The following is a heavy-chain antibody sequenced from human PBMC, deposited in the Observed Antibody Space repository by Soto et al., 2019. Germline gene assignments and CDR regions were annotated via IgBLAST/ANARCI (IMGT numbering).Heavy chain of an antibody. V-gene: IGHV3-64D*06. CDR1: RFTLSSYA. CDR2: ISSNGGST. J-gene: IGHJ3*02. D-gene: IGHD3-22*01. CDR3: VKYYYDSSGYYGLNAFDI. Sequence: LRLSCLASRFTLSSYAMHWVRQAPGKGLEYVSSISSNGGSTYYADSVKGRFTISRDNSKNTMYLQMSSLRAEDTAVYYCVKYYYDSSGYYGLNAFDIWGQGTMVTVSS.